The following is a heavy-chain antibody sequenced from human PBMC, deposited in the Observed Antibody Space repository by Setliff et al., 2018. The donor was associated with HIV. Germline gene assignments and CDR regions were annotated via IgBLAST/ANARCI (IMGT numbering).Heavy chain of an antibody. V-gene: IGHV4-4*07. D-gene: IGHD3-10*01. CDR1: GGSISSYY. J-gene: IGHJ6*02. CDR3: ARTFGDLKHYNYYYTIDV. Sequence: PSETLSLTCTVSGGSISSYYWSWIRQPAGKGLEWIGRIYTSGSTNYNPSLKSRVTMSVDTSKNQISLKLSSVTAADTAMYYCARTFGDLKHYNYYYTIDVWGQGTTVTVS. CDR2: IYTSGST.